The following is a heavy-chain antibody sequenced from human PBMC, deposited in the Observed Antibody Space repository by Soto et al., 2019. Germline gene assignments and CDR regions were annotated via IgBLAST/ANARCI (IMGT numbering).Heavy chain of an antibody. CDR2: IIPIFGTA. CDR3: ARDIVNPYYYYYYGMDV. D-gene: IGHD2-21*01. V-gene: IGHV1-69*13. CDR1: GGTFSSYA. Sequence: SVKVSCKASGGTFSSYAISWVRQAPGQGLEWMGGIIPIFGTANYAQKFQGRVTITADESTSTAYMELSSLRSEDTAVYYCARDIVNPYYYYYYGMDVWGQGTTVTSP. J-gene: IGHJ6*02.